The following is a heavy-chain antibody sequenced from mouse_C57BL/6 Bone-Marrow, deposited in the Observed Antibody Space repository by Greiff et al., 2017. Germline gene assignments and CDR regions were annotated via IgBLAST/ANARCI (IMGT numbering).Heavy chain of an antibody. V-gene: IGHV3-6*01. CDR1: GYSITSGYY. J-gene: IGHJ1*03. CDR2: ISYDGSN. D-gene: IGHD2-5*01. Sequence: VQLQQSGPGLVKPSQSLSLTCSVTGYSITSGYYWNWLRQFPGNKLEWMGYISYDGSNNYNPSLKNRISITRDTSKNQFFLKLNSVTTEDTATYYCARRGYSNHRYFDVWGTGTTVTVSS. CDR3: ARRGYSNHRYFDV.